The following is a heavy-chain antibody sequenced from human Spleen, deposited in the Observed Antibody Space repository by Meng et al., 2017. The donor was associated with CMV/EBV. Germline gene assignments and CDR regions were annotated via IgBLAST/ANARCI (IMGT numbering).Heavy chain of an antibody. CDR2: IYSDGRT. D-gene: IGHD3-3*01. J-gene: IGHJ6*02. CDR3: ARDSPVFEYGLDV. CDR1: GFPISRNY. V-gene: IGHV3-66*02. Sequence: LSLTCAVSGFPISRNYMSWVRQAPGKGPEWVSLIYSDGRTSYADSLKGRFTISRDTSKNTLYLQMNSLRPEDTALYFCARDSPVFEYGLDVWGQGTTVTVSS.